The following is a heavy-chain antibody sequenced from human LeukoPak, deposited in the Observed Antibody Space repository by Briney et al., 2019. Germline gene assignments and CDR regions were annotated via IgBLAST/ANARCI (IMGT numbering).Heavy chain of an antibody. CDR2: INHSGST. CDR1: GGSFSGYY. V-gene: IGHV4-34*01. J-gene: IGHJ4*02. D-gene: IGHD2-15*01. CDR3: AREEERAAYFDY. Sequence: PSETLSLTCAVYGGSFSGYYWSWIRQPPGKGLEWIGEINHSGSTNYNPSLKSRVTISVDTSKNQFSLKLSSVTAADTAVYYCAREEERAAYFDYRGQGTLVTVSS.